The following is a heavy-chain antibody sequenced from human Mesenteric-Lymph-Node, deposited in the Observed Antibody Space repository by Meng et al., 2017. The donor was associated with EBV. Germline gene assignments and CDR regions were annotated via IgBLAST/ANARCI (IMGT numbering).Heavy chain of an antibody. D-gene: IGHD6-25*01. CDR1: GFTFSRYW. CDR3: SRDLVGSDDD. V-gene: IGHV3-74*01. CDR2: TNEDGGIT. J-gene: IGHJ4*02. Sequence: EVQLLGSGGALVQPGGSLRLSLAASGFTFSRYWMHWVRQAPGKGLVWVSRTNEDGGITTYADSVKGRFTISRDNTKNTLYLQMNSLRAEDTGVYFCSRDLVGSDDDWGQGTLVTVSS.